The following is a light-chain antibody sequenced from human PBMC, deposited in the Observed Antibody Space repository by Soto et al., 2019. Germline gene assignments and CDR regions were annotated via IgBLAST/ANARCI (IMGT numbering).Light chain of an antibody. Sequence: QSALTQPAAVSGSPGQSITISCTGTSSDVGGYNYVSWYQQHPGKAPKLMIYEVSYRPSGVSNRFSGSKSGNTASLTISGLQAEDEADYYCSSYTSSNTVVCGGGTKLTVL. J-gene: IGLJ3*02. V-gene: IGLV2-14*01. CDR3: SSYTSSNTVV. CDR1: SSDVGGYNY. CDR2: EVS.